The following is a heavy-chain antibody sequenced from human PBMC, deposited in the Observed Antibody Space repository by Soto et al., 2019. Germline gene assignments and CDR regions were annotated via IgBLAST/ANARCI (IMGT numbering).Heavy chain of an antibody. CDR1: GFTFSSYA. CDR3: ARDNGSITMVRGVNHYYYYGMDV. D-gene: IGHD3-10*01. J-gene: IGHJ6*02. V-gene: IGHV3-30*14. Sequence: GSLRLSCAASGFTFSSYAMHWVRQAPGKGLEWVAVISYDGSNNYYADSVKGRFTISRDNSKNTLYLQMNSLRAEDTAVYYCARDNGSITMVRGVNHYYYYGMDVWGQGTTVTVSS. CDR2: ISYDGSNN.